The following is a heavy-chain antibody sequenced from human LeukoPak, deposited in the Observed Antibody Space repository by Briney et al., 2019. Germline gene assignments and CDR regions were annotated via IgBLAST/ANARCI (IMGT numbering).Heavy chain of an antibody. D-gene: IGHD3-22*01. V-gene: IGHV4-59*08. Sequence: SETLSRTCSVSGGSISSYDWSWIRQPPGKGLEWIGYIYYSGSTNYNPSLKSRVTISVDTSKNQFSMRLSSVTAADTAVYYCARFRGSGYSFDYWGQGTLVTVSS. CDR1: GGSISSYD. J-gene: IGHJ4*02. CDR3: ARFRGSGYSFDY. CDR2: IYYSGST.